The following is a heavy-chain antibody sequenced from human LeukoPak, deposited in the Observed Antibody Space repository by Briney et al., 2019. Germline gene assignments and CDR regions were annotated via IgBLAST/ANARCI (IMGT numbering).Heavy chain of an antibody. J-gene: IGHJ4*02. CDR3: ANLPL. V-gene: IGHV3-30*18. CDR2: ISYDGSNK. CDR1: GFTFSNYG. Sequence: GGSLRLSCATSGFTFSNYGMHWVRQAPGKGLEWVAVISYDGSNKYYADSVKGRFTISRDNSKNTLYLQMNSLRPEGAAVYYCANLPLWGQGTLVTVSS.